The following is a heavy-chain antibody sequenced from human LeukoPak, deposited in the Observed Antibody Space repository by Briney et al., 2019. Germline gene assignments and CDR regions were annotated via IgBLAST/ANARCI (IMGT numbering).Heavy chain of an antibody. V-gene: IGHV3-30-3*01. CDR2: ISYDGSNK. D-gene: IGHD4-17*01. CDR3: ARDFFPMTTVTIGY. CDR1: GFTFKNYW. Sequence: GGSLRLSCAASGFTFKNYWMHWVRQAPGKGLEWVAVISYDGSNKYYADSVKGRFTTSRDNSKNTLYLQMNSLRAEDTAVYYCARDFFPMTTVTIGYWGQGTLVTVSS. J-gene: IGHJ4*02.